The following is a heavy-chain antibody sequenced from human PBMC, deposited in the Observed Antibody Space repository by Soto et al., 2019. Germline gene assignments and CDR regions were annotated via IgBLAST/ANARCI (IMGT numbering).Heavy chain of an antibody. J-gene: IGHJ6*02. V-gene: IGHV3-30-3*01. Sequence: PGGSLRLSCSASGFTFSRYAMHWVRQAPGEGLDWVAVVSFDGSNGYYAESVRGRFTISRDTSKNTLYLQMNSLRPEDTAVYFCARPRMTTTTRYHGMDVWGRGTTVTVSS. D-gene: IGHD4-17*01. CDR2: VSFDGSNG. CDR1: GFTFSRYA. CDR3: ARPRMTTTTRYHGMDV.